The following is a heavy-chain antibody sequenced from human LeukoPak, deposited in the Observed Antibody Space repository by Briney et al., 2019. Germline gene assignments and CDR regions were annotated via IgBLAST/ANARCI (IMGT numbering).Heavy chain of an antibody. CDR2: IGLDGTGI. V-gene: IGHV3-74*01. J-gene: IGHJ6*02. Sequence: PGGSLRLSCAASGFSLSGYWMHWVRQAPGKGLVWVSRIGLDGTGITYADSVKGRFTISRDIAKNTVYLQMNSLRAEDAALYYCTRVQAGRSGLMDVWGRGTTVTVSS. CDR3: TRVQAGRSGLMDV. D-gene: IGHD2-8*02. CDR1: GFSLSGYW.